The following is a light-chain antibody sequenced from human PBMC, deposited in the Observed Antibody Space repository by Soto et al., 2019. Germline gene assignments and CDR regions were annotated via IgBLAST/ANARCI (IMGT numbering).Light chain of an antibody. V-gene: IGLV2-14*01. Sequence: QSVLTRPASLSGSPGQSITISCTGTSSDIGAYDYVSWFQQHPGKAPKLMISEVNNRPSGVSNRFSGSKSGNTAYLTISGLQVEDEAKYFCFSFTTTSTHVFGTGTKVTVL. CDR3: FSFTTTSTHV. CDR1: SSDIGAYDY. CDR2: EVN. J-gene: IGLJ1*01.